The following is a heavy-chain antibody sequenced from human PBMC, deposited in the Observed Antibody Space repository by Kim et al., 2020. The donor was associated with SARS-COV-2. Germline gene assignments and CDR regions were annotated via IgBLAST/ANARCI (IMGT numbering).Heavy chain of an antibody. J-gene: IGHJ6*03. D-gene: IGHD1-1*01. CDR3: ARESRQLEQGVWFYYYYMDV. V-gene: IGHV4-4*07. CDR1: GGSISSYY. CDR2: IYTSGST. Sequence: SETLSLTCTVSGGSISSYYWSWIRQPAGKGLEWIGRIYTSGSTNYNPSLKSRVTMSVDTSKNQFSLKLSSVTAADTAVYYCARESRQLEQGVWFYYYYMDVWGKGTTVTVSS.